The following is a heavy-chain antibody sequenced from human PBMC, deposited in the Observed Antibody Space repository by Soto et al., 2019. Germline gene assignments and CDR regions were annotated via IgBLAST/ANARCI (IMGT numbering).Heavy chain of an antibody. CDR2: IIPIFGMA. CDR1: GGTFSSYT. J-gene: IGHJ6*03. Sequence: QVQLVQSGAEVKKPGSSVKVSCKASGGTFSSYTINWVRQAPGQGLEWMGRIIPIFGMANYAQKFQGRVTITADESTSTAYMQLSSLRSEDTGSYYCAREEAQYQLLHSYYYMDVWGKGTTVTVSS. CDR3: AREEAQYQLLHSYYYMDV. D-gene: IGHD2-2*01. V-gene: IGHV1-69*08.